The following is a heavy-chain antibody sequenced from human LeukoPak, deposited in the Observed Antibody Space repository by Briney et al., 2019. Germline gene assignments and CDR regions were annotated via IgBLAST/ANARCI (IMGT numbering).Heavy chain of an antibody. CDR3: ARPLSNGYFHDSGGYYPYAMDV. J-gene: IGHJ6*02. CDR1: GFTFSTST. CDR2: IPYDGSNK. V-gene: IGHV3-30*09. D-gene: IGHD3-22*01. Sequence: GGSLRLSCAASGFTFSTSTMHWVSHAPGKGLEWVAVIPYDGSNKFYADSVKGRFAISRDNSKNTLYLQMNSLRGCDSAVYYCARPLSNGYFHDSGGYYPYAMDVWGQGTTVTVSS.